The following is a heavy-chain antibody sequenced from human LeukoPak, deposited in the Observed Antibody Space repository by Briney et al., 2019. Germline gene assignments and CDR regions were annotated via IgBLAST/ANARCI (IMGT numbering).Heavy chain of an antibody. J-gene: IGHJ4*02. Sequence: SVKVSCTASGGTFSSYAISWVRQAPGQGLEWMGGIIPIFGTANYAQKFQGRVTITTDESTSTAYMELSSLRSEDTAVYYCARTYYYDSSGYYQNLFFDYWGQGTLVTVSS. CDR1: GGTFSSYA. D-gene: IGHD3-22*01. CDR2: IIPIFGTA. CDR3: ARTYYYDSSGYYQNLFFDY. V-gene: IGHV1-69*05.